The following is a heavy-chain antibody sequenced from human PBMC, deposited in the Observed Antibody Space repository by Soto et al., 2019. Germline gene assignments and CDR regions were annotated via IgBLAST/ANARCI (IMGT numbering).Heavy chain of an antibody. CDR1: GSTFSSYA. CDR2: ISGSGGST. V-gene: IGHV3-23*01. D-gene: IGHD1-7*01. Sequence: GGSLRLSCAAPGSTFSSYAMSWVRQAPGKGLEWVSAISGSGGSTYYADSVKGRFTISRDNSKNTLYLQMNSLRAEDTAVYYCAKGMAGTTFYYYYMDVWGKGTTVTVSS. J-gene: IGHJ6*03. CDR3: AKGMAGTTFYYYYMDV.